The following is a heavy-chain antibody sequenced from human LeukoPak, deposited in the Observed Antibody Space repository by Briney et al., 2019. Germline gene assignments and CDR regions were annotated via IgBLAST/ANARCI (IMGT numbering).Heavy chain of an antibody. Sequence: GGSLRLSCAASGFTFSSYSMNWVRQAPGKGLEWVSSISSSSSCIYYADSVKGRFTIYRDNAKNSLYLQMNSLRAEHTAVCYRARVYSYGLDYWGQGTLVTVSS. CDR3: ARVYSYGLDY. D-gene: IGHD5-18*01. J-gene: IGHJ4*02. CDR1: GFTFSSYS. V-gene: IGHV3-21*01. CDR2: ISSSSSCI.